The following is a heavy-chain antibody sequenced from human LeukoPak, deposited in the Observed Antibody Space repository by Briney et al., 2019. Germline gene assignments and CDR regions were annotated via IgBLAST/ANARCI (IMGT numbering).Heavy chain of an antibody. CDR1: GGSISSGGYS. CDR2: IYHSGST. CDR3: ARGKAGSYGDYFDY. V-gene: IGHV4-30-2*01. D-gene: IGHD3-10*01. J-gene: IGHJ4*02. Sequence: SQTLSLTCAVSGGSISSGGYSWSWIRQPPGKGLEWIGYIYHSGSTYYNPSLKSRVTISVDRSKNQFSRKLSSVTAADTAVYYCARGKAGSYGDYFDYWGQGTLVTVSS.